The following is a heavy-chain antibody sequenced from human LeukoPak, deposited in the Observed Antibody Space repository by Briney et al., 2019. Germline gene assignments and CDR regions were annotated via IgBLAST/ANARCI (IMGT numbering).Heavy chain of an antibody. Sequence: ASVKVSCKASGYTFTSYDINWVRQATGQGLEWMGWMNHNSGNTGYAQKFQGRVTITRNTSISTAYMELSSLRSEDTAVYYCARGHSSSWYGPYYYYYMDVWGKGTTVTVSS. CDR3: ARGHSSSWYGPYYYYYMDV. V-gene: IGHV1-8*03. J-gene: IGHJ6*03. D-gene: IGHD6-13*01. CDR2: MNHNSGNT. CDR1: GYTFTSYD.